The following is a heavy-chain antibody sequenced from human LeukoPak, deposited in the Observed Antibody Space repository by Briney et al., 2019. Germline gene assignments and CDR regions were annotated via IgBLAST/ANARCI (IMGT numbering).Heavy chain of an antibody. CDR3: VRDGHRLYDYYYYYMDV. CDR1: GYTFTTYG. J-gene: IGHJ6*03. CDR2: ISAYNGHT. Sequence: GASVKVSCKASGYTFTTYGISWVRQAPGQGLEWMGWISAYNGHTNCAQKLQGRVTMTTDASTTTAYMELRSLRSDDTAVYYCVRDGHRLYDYYYYYMDVWGKGTTVTISS. D-gene: IGHD2-2*02. V-gene: IGHV1-18*01.